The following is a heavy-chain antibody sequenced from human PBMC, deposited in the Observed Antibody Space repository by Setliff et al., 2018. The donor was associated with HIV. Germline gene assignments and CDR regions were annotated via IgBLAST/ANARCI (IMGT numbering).Heavy chain of an antibody. CDR3: ARGGSGPFDY. Sequence: PSETLSLTCAVYGGSFSGYYWSWIRQPPGKGLEWIGEINHSGSTNYNPSLKSRVTISVDTSKNQFSLKLSSVTAADTVVYYCARGGSGPFDYWGQGTLVTVSS. V-gene: IGHV4-34*01. J-gene: IGHJ4*02. CDR1: GGSFSGYY. CDR2: INHSGST. D-gene: IGHD3-10*01.